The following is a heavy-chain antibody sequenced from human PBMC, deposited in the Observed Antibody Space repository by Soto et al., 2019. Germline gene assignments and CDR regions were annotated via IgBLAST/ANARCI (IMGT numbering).Heavy chain of an antibody. CDR2: ILVGGST. Sequence: GGSLRLSCAVSGFICSSYDMSWVRQAPGKGLEWVSTILVGGSTHYEDSVKGRFTISRDTSKNTVYLQMNSLTAGDTAVYYCAKATATGGGAFEIYGQGTMVTVSS. J-gene: IGHJ3*02. CDR1: GFICSSYD. D-gene: IGHD2-8*02. CDR3: AKATATGGGAFEI. V-gene: IGHV3-23*01.